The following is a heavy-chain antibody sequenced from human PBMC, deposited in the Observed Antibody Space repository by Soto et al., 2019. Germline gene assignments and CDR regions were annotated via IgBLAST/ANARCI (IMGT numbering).Heavy chain of an antibody. D-gene: IGHD3-22*01. J-gene: IGHJ4*02. CDR3: ARAYYYDSSGQKGVLFDY. CDR1: GGSISRGGYY. CDR2: IYYSGST. Sequence: NPSETLSLTCTVSGGSISRGGYYWSWIRQHPGKGLEWIGYIYYSGSTYYNPSLKSRVTISVDTSKNQFSLKLSSVTAADTAVYYCARAYYYDSSGQKGVLFDYWGQGTLVTVSS. V-gene: IGHV4-31*03.